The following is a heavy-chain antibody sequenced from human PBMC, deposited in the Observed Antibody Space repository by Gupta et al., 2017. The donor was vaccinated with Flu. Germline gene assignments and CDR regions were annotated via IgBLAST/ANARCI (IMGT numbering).Heavy chain of an antibody. CDR3: ANTVDCSSNSCYNSVGSYYFYYMDV. CDR2: INHSGST. V-gene: IGHV4-34*01. CDR1: GGSFRGYY. D-gene: IGHD2-2*02. J-gene: IGHJ6*03. Sequence: QVQLQQWGAGLLKPSETLSLTCAVYGGSFRGYYWSWIRKPPGKGLEWIGEINHSGSTNYTPSLKSRVTISVDTSKNQFSLKLSSVTAADTAVYYCANTVDCSSNSCYNSVGSYYFYYMDVWGKGTTVTVSS.